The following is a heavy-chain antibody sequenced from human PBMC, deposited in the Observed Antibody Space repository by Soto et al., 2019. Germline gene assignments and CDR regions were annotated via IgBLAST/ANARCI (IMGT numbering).Heavy chain of an antibody. J-gene: IGHJ4*02. CDR2: IYSGGST. CDR3: ARDPWAADY. D-gene: IGHD3-16*01. Sequence: GGSLRLSCAASGFTFSSYAMSWVRQAPGKGLEWVSVIYSGGSTFYADSVRGRFTISRDNSKNTVNLQMNSLRAEDTAVYYCARDPWAADYWGQGPLVTVSS. V-gene: IGHV3-66*01. CDR1: GFTFSSYA.